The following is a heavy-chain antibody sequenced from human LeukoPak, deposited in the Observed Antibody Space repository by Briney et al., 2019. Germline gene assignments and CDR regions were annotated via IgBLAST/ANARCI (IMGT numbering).Heavy chain of an antibody. CDR1: GYTFTSYG. CDR2: LSTYNGNA. V-gene: IGHV1-18*01. D-gene: IGHD2/OR15-2a*01. Sequence: ASVKVSCKASGYTFTSYGLSWVRQAPGQGLEWMGWLSTYNGNADYAQKFQGRVTMTTDTSTSTAYMELRSLRSDDTVVYYCARDRTSLSDPIVHDYWGQGTLVTVSS. CDR3: ARDRTSLSDPIVHDY. J-gene: IGHJ4*02.